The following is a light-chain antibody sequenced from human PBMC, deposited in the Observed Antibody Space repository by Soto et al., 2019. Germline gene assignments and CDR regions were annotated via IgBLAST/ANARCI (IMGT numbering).Light chain of an antibody. CDR2: DVS. CDR3: CSYAGSYTPWV. V-gene: IGLV2-11*01. CDR1: SSDVGGYNY. J-gene: IGLJ3*02. Sequence: QSALTQPRSVSGSPGQSVTISCTGTSSDVGGYNYVSWYQQHPGKAPKLMIYDVSXRPXXXXXXXSGSKSGNTASLTISGXXXXXXXXXXCCSYAGSYTPWVFGGGTKLTVL.